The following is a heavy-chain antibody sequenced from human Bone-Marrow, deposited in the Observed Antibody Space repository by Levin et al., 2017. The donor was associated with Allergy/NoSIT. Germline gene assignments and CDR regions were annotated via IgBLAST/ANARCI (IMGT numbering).Heavy chain of an antibody. D-gene: IGHD1-26*01. Sequence: GESLKISCAASGFSFSTYEMNWVRQAPGKGLEWVSYISNTGRTIYYADSVKGRFTISRDNAENSLYLEMSSLRVEDTAIYYCTSISGSPDYWGQGTLVTVSS. J-gene: IGHJ4*02. CDR3: TSISGSPDY. CDR2: ISNTGRTI. CDR1: GFSFSTYE. V-gene: IGHV3-48*03.